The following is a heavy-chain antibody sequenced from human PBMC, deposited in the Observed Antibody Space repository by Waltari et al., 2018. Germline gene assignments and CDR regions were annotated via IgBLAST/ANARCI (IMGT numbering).Heavy chain of an antibody. CDR1: GGSISSYF. CDR3: ARVVRGGGLYYYYYMDV. V-gene: IGHV4-59*01. CDR2: IYYSGST. J-gene: IGHJ6*03. D-gene: IGHD1-26*01. Sequence: QVQLQESGPGLVKPSETLSLTCTVSGGSISSYFWSWIRPPPGKGLEWIGYIYYSGSTNYNPSLKSRVTISVDTSKNQFSLKLSSVTAADTAVYYCARVVRGGGLYYYYYMDVWGKGTTVTISS.